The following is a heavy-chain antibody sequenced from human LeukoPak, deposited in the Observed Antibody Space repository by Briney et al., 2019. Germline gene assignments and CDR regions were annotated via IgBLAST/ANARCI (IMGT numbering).Heavy chain of an antibody. V-gene: IGHV1-3*01. D-gene: IGHD7-27*01. CDR2: INAGNGNT. CDR3: ARDLRLGPQTGHKDY. J-gene: IGHJ4*02. Sequence: ASVKVSCKASGYTFTSYDINWVRQATGQRLEWMGWINAGNGNTKYSQKFQGRVTITRDTSASTAYMELSSLRSEDTAVYYCARDLRLGPQTGHKDYWGQGTLVTVSS. CDR1: GYTFTSYD.